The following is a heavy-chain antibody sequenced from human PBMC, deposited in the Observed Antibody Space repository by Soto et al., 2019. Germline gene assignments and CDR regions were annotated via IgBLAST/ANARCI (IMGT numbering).Heavy chain of an antibody. V-gene: IGHV1-24*01. CDR3: VKDYYDSSGGYFDL. J-gene: IGHJ4*02. Sequence: GASVKVSCKVSGYTLTELSMHWVRQAPGKGLEWMGGFDPEDGETIYAQKFQGRVTMTEDTSTDAAYMVLNSLRAEGTAIYYCVKDYYDSSGGYFDLWGQGTLVNVSS. D-gene: IGHD3-22*01. CDR2: FDPEDGET. CDR1: GYTLTELS.